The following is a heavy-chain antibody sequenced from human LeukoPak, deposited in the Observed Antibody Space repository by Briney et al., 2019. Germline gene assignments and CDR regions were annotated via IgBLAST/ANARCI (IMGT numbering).Heavy chain of an antibody. CDR1: GYTFTSYD. V-gene: IGHV1-8*01. J-gene: IGHJ6*03. D-gene: IGHD3-10*01. Sequence: ASVKVSCKASGYTFTSYDINWVRQATGQGLEWMGWMNPNSGNTGYAQKFQGRVTMTRNTSINTAYMELSSLRSDDTAVYYCARDLAAMVRGVMGYMDVWGKGTTVTVSS. CDR3: ARDLAAMVRGVMGYMDV. CDR2: MNPNSGNT.